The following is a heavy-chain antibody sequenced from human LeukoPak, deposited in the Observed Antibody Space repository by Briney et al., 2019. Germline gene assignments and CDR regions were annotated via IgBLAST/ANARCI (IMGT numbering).Heavy chain of an antibody. CDR3: AAQSSGSATRAPAL. J-gene: IGHJ4*02. D-gene: IGHD1-26*01. CDR2: ISASSRTK. V-gene: IGHV3-48*04. CDR1: GVTFSALS. Sequence: PGGSLRLSCEAPGVTFSALSMNWVRQPPGKGLEWLSYISASSRTKYYADSVKGRFIVSRDNAKNSLFLQMDSLRAEDTALYYCAAQSSGSATRAPALWARETLVTVSS.